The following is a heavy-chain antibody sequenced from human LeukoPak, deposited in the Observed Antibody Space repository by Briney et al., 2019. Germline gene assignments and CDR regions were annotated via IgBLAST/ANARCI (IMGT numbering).Heavy chain of an antibody. CDR2: ISSNGGST. CDR3: AKDWYYYDSSGRYFDY. V-gene: IGHV3-64*01. J-gene: IGHJ4*02. CDR1: GFTFSSYA. Sequence: GGSPRLSCAASGFTFSSYAMHWVRQAPGKGLEYVSAISSNGGSTYYANSVKGRFTISRDNSKNTLYLQMNSLGAEDTAVYYCAKDWYYYDSSGRYFDYWGQGTLVTVSS. D-gene: IGHD3-22*01.